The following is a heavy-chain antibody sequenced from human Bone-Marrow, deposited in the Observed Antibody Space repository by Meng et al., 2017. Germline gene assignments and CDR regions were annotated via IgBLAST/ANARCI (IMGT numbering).Heavy chain of an antibody. CDR1: GFTFDEYA. J-gene: IGHJ4*02. V-gene: IGHV3-9*01. D-gene: IGHD3-10*01. Sequence: SLKIPCAASGFTFDEYARHWVRQAPGKGLEWGSGISWNSGSIGYADSVKGRFTISRDNAKNTLYLQMNSLRAEDTALYYCAKDISDYYGSGITNWGQGTLVTVSS. CDR3: AKDISDYYGSGITN. CDR2: ISWNSGSI.